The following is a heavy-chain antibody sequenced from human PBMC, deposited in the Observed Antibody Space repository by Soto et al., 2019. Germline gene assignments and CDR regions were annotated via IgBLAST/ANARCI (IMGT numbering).Heavy chain of an antibody. J-gene: IGHJ4*02. CDR2: ISFDGSEK. CDR1: GFGFSGFA. V-gene: IGHV3-30*04. Sequence: QVQLVESGGGVVQPGASLRLSCAASGFGFSGFAMHWVRQAPGKGLEWVAVISFDGSEKFYVDSVKGRFSISRDDFHSTVFLQMDSLRPEDTGVYYCARDLGGYVHLWDKSNYWGQGTLVNVSS. D-gene: IGHD5-12*01. CDR3: ARDLGGYVHLWDKSNY.